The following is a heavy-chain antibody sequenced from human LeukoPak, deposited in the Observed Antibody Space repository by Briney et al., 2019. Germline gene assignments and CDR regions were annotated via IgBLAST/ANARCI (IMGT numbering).Heavy chain of an antibody. CDR2: IYYGGSN. D-gene: IGHD5-18*01. CDR3: AREGGYSYGALGY. CDR1: GGSISSYY. Sequence: SETLSLTCAVSGGSISSYYWSWIRQPPGKGLEWIGYIYYGGSNNYNPSLKSRVTISVDTSKSQFSLKLSSVTAADTAVYYCAREGGYSYGALGYWGQGTLVTVSS. V-gene: IGHV4-59*01. J-gene: IGHJ4*02.